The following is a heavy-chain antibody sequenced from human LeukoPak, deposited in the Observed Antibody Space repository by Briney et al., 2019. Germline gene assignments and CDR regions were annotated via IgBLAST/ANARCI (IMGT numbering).Heavy chain of an antibody. Sequence: ASVKVSCKASGYTFTGYYMHWVRQAPGQGLEWMGWINPNSGGTNYAQKLQGRVTMTTDTSTSTAYMELRSLRSDDTAVYYCARAAVAGDNWFDPWGQGTLVTVSS. V-gene: IGHV1-2*02. CDR1: GYTFTGYY. J-gene: IGHJ5*02. D-gene: IGHD6-19*01. CDR3: ARAAVAGDNWFDP. CDR2: INPNSGGT.